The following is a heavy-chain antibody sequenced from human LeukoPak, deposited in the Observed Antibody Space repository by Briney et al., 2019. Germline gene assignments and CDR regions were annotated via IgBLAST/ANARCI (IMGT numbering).Heavy chain of an antibody. CDR1: GYSISSGYY. D-gene: IGHD2-2*03. V-gene: IGHV4-38-2*01. Sequence: SETLSLTCAVSGYSISSGYYWGWIRQPPGKGLEWIGSIYHSGSTYYNPSLKSRVTISVDTSKNQFSLKLSSVTAADTAVYYCARVDGYCSSTSCLHYFDYWGQETLVTVSS. CDR2: IYHSGST. J-gene: IGHJ4*02. CDR3: ARVDGYCSSTSCLHYFDY.